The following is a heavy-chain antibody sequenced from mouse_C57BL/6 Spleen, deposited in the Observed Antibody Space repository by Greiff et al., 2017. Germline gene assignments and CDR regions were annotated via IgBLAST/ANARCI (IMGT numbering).Heavy chain of an antibody. V-gene: IGHV1-53*01. CDR2: LNPSNGGT. CDR3: ARAYDDDGGNWWFDV. Sequence: QVQLQQPGTELVKPGASVKLSCKASGYTFTSYWMHWVKQRPGQGLEWIGNLNPSNGGTNYNEKFKSKATLTVDKSSSTAYMQLGRLTSEYSAVYYCARAYDDDGGNWWFDVWGTGTTVTVSS. D-gene: IGHD2-4*01. CDR1: GYTFTSYW. J-gene: IGHJ1*03.